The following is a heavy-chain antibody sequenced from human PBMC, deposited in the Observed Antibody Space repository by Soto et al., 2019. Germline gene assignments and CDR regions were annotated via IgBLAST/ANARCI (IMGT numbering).Heavy chain of an antibody. D-gene: IGHD6-19*01. V-gene: IGHV3-30-3*01. CDR3: ASGRIAVAGMGNYCCGMDV. Sequence: PGGSLRLSCAASGFTFSSYAMHWVRQAPGKGLDWVAVISYDGSNKYYADSVQGRFTSSRDNSKNTLYLQMNSLSAEATCVSYCASGRIAVAGMGNYCCGMDVWGQGTTGTVS. CDR2: ISYDGSNK. CDR1: GFTFSSYA. J-gene: IGHJ6*02.